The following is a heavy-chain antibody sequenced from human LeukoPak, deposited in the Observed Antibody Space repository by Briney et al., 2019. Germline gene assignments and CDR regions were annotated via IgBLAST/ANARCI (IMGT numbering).Heavy chain of an antibody. CDR2: IIPILGIA. D-gene: IGHD3-16*01. CDR1: GGTFSSYA. J-gene: IGHJ4*02. V-gene: IGHV1-69*04. Sequence: ASVKVSCKASGGTFSSYAISWVRPAPGQGLAWMGRIIPILGIANYAQKFQGRVTITADKSTSTAYMELSSLRSEDTAVYYCARVQLGLGYFDYWGQGTLVTVSS. CDR3: ARVQLGLGYFDY.